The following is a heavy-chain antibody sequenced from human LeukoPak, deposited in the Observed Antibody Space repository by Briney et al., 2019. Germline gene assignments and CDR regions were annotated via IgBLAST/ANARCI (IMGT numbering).Heavy chain of an antibody. D-gene: IGHD6-6*01. J-gene: IGHJ4*02. V-gene: IGHV4-59*01. CDR3: ASLAARRTFDY. CDR2: IYYSGST. CDR1: GGSISSYY. Sequence: SETLSLTCTVSGGSISSYYWSWIRQPPGKGLEWIGYIYYSGSTNYNPSLKSRVTTSVDTSKNQFSLKLSSVTAADTAVYYCASLAARRTFDYWGQGTLVTVSS.